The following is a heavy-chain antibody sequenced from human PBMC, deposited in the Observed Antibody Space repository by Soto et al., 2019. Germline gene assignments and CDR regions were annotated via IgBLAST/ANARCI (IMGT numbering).Heavy chain of an antibody. Sequence: QVQLQESGPGLVKPSQTLSLTCTVSGGSISSGGYYWSWIRQHPGKGLEWIGYIYYSGSTYYNPSLKGRVTISVDTSKNQSPLKLSSVTAADTAVYYCAGIYSGSPGGTLRYWGQGTLVTVSS. J-gene: IGHJ4*02. D-gene: IGHD1-26*01. CDR2: IYYSGST. CDR1: GGSISSGGYY. CDR3: AGIYSGSPGGTLRY. V-gene: IGHV4-31*03.